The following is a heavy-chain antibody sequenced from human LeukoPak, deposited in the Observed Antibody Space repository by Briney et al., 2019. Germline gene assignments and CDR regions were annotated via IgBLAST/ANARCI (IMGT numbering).Heavy chain of an antibody. CDR3: ARQRGGGSWYFDL. J-gene: IGHJ2*01. D-gene: IGHD2-15*01. CDR2: IYYSATT. V-gene: IGHV4-39*01. Sequence: WETLTLTCTVSGGSISSSSYHWGRIRQPPGLGWEWSGIIYYSATTYYNPPLKSRVTISVDTSKNHFSLKLSSVTAEDTAIYYCARQRGGGSWYFDLWGRGTLVTVSS. CDR1: GGSISSSSYH.